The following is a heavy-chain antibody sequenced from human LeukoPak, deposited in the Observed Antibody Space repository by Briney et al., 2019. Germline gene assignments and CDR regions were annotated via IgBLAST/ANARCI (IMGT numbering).Heavy chain of an antibody. CDR1: GFTFSSYA. CDR2: ISYDGSNK. Sequence: GRSLRLSCAASGFTFSSYAMHWVRQAPGKGLEWVAVISYDGSNKYYADSVQGRFTISRDNSKSTLCLQMNSLRAEDTAVYYCAKQLGYCSDGSCYFPYWGQGTLVTVSS. V-gene: IGHV3-30-3*02. CDR3: AKQLGYCSDGSCYFPY. D-gene: IGHD2-15*01. J-gene: IGHJ4*02.